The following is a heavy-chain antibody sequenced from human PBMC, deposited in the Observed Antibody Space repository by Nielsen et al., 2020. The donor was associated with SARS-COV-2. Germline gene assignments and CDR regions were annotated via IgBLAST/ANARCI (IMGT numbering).Heavy chain of an antibody. CDR3: AKARGRGSYHSYYFDY. CDR2: ISSSGSTI. J-gene: IGHJ4*02. CDR1: GFTFSDYY. Sequence: GGSLRLSCAASGFTFSDYYMSWIRQAPGKGLEWVSYISSSGSTIYYADSVKGRFTISRDNAKNTLYLQMNSLRAEDTAVYYCAKARGRGSYHSYYFDYWGQGTLVTVSS. V-gene: IGHV3-11*04. D-gene: IGHD1-26*01.